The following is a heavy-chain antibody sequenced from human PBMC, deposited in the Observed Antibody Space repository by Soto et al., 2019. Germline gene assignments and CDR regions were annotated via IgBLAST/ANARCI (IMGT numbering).Heavy chain of an antibody. J-gene: IGHJ6*02. CDR2: ISSSSSTI. Sequence: GGSLRLSCAASGFTFSSYSMNWVRQAPGKGLEWVSYISSSSSTIYYADSVKGRFTISRDNAKNSLYLQMNSLRDEDTAVYYCAREAYEFWSGYYSESYGMDVWGQGTKVTVSS. V-gene: IGHV3-48*02. CDR3: AREAYEFWSGYYSESYGMDV. CDR1: GFTFSSYS. D-gene: IGHD3-3*01.